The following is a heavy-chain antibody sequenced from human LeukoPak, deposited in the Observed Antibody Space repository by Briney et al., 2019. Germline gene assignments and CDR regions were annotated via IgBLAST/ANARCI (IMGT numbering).Heavy chain of an antibody. Sequence: PSETLSLTCTVSGGSISSSSYYWGWIRQPPGQGLEWIGSSYYSGSTYYNPSLKSRVTISVDTSKNQFSLKLSSVTAADTAVYYCARQSGGLLPMVVFDYWGQGTLVTVSS. V-gene: IGHV4-39*01. CDR3: ARQSGGLLPMVVFDY. D-gene: IGHD3-16*01. CDR2: SYYSGST. J-gene: IGHJ4*02. CDR1: GGSISSSSYY.